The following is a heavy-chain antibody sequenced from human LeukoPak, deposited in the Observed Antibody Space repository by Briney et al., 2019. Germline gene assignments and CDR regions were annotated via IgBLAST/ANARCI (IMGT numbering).Heavy chain of an antibody. D-gene: IGHD2-8*01. V-gene: IGHV3-23*01. J-gene: IGHJ4*02. CDR3: AKDTSIGKYCTNGVCSPFDY. CDR2: ISDSGDYT. Sequence: GGSLTLSCAGSGFTFSRYAMSWVRQAPGQGLEWVSVISDSGDYTSYADSVRGRFTISRDNSRNTLYLQMISLRPEDTAVYYCAKDTSIGKYCTNGVCSPFDYWGQGTLVPVSS. CDR1: GFTFSRYA.